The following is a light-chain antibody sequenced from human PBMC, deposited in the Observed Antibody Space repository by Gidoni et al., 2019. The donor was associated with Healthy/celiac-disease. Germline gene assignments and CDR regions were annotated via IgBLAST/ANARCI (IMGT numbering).Light chain of an antibody. Sequence: DIQITQSPSTLSASGGDRVTITCRASQSISSWLAWYQQKPGKAPKLLIYDAASLESGVPSMYSGSGSGTEFTLTISRLQPDDFATYYCQQYNSYWTFXQXTKVEIK. J-gene: IGKJ1*01. CDR1: QSISSW. CDR3: QQYNSYWT. V-gene: IGKV1-5*01. CDR2: DAA.